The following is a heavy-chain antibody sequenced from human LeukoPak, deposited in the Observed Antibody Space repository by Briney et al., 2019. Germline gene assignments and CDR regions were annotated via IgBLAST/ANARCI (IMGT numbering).Heavy chain of an antibody. CDR2: IKQDGSEK. CDR1: GITFSSYW. Sequence: PGGSLRLSCAASGITFSSYWMSWVRQAPGKGLEWVANIKQDGSEKYYVDSVKGRFTISRDNAKNSLFLQMNSLRAEDTAVYYCVRDRSGPNYWGQGTLVTVSS. CDR3: VRDRSGPNY. J-gene: IGHJ4*02. V-gene: IGHV3-7*05.